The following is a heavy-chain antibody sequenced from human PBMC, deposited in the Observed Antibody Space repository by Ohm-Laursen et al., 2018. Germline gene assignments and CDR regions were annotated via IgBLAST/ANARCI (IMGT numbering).Heavy chain of an antibody. CDR2: IYYSGST. CDR1: GGSISSYY. J-gene: IGHJ3*02. CDR3: ARDRAYCSGGSCSDAFDI. Sequence: SETLSLTCTVSGGSISSYYWSWIRQPPGKGLEWIGYIYYSGSTNYNPSLKSRVTISVDTSKNQFSLKLSSVTAADTAVYYCARDRAYCSGGSCSDAFDIWGQGTMVTVSS. V-gene: IGHV4-59*01. D-gene: IGHD2-15*01.